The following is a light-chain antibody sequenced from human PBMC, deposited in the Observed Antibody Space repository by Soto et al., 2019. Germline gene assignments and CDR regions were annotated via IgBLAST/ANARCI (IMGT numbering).Light chain of an antibody. CDR1: SSDVGGYNY. CDR2: EVN. Sequence: QSALTQPPSASRSPGQSVAISCTGTSSDVGGYNYVSWYQLHPGKAPKLMIYEVNMRPSGVPDRFSGSKSGNTASLTVSGLRAEDEADYYCSSYAGSNNYVFGTGTKVTVL. CDR3: SSYAGSNNYV. V-gene: IGLV2-8*02. J-gene: IGLJ1*01.